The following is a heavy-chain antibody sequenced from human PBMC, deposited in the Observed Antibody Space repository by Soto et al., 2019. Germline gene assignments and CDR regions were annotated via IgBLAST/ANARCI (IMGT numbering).Heavy chain of an antibody. V-gene: IGHV1-8*01. CDR1: GYTFTSYD. J-gene: IGHJ3*02. CDR3: IVVVVAAHPGNDAFDI. CDR2: MNPNSGNT. D-gene: IGHD2-15*01. Sequence: ASVKVSCKASGYTFTSYDINWVRQATGQGLEWMGWMNPNSGNTGYAQKFQGRVTMTRNTSISTAYMELSSLRSEDTAVYYCIVVVVAAHPGNDAFDIWGQGTMVTVSS.